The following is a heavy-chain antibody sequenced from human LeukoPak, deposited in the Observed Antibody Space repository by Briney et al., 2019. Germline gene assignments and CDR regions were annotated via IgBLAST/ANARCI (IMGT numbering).Heavy chain of an antibody. J-gene: IGHJ5*02. V-gene: IGHV3-11*01. Sequence: PGGPLRLSCAASRFTFSDYYMSWIRQAPGKGLEWVSYISSSGSTIYYADSVKGRFTISRDNAKNSLYLQMNSLRAEDTAVYYCARAGVEEGFWFDPWGQGTLVTVSS. CDR1: RFTFSDYY. CDR3: ARAGVEEGFWFDP. CDR2: ISSSGSTI. D-gene: IGHD3-10*01.